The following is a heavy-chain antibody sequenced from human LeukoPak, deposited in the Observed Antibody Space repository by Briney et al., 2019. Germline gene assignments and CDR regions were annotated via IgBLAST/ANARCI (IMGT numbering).Heavy chain of an antibody. CDR3: ARGYDSSGFDY. V-gene: IGHV4-34*01. CDR2: INHSGST. CDR1: GGSFSGYY. Sequence: PSETLSLTCAVYGGSFSGYYWGWIRQPPGKGLEWIGEINHSGSTNYNPSLKSRVTISVDTSKNQFSLKLSSVTAADTAVYYCARGYDSSGFDYWGQGTLVTVSS. J-gene: IGHJ4*02. D-gene: IGHD3-22*01.